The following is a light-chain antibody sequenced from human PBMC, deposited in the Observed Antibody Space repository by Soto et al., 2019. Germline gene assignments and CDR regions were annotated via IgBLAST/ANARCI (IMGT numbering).Light chain of an antibody. CDR2: GAS. CDR1: QSVSSN. CDR3: QQYNNWPPYT. Sequence: EIVMTQSPATLSVSPGERATLSCRASQSVSSNLAWYQQKPGQAPRLLIYGASTRATGIPARFSGSGSGTEFTLTISSLQSEDFAGCYCQQYNNWPPYTFGHGTKLEIK. J-gene: IGKJ2*01. V-gene: IGKV3-15*01.